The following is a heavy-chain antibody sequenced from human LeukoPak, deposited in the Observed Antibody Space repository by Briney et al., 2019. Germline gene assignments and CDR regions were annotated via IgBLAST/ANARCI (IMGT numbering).Heavy chain of an antibody. CDR2: IIPIFGTA. CDR3: ARGRLELRSRYNWFDP. V-gene: IGHV1-69*13. CDR1: GGTFSSYA. D-gene: IGHD1-7*01. Sequence: ASVKVSCKASGGTFSSYAISWVRQAPGQGLEWMGGIIPIFGTANYAQKFQGRVTITADESTSTAYMELSSLRSEYTAVYYCARGRLELRSRYNWFDPWGQGTLVTVSS. J-gene: IGHJ5*02.